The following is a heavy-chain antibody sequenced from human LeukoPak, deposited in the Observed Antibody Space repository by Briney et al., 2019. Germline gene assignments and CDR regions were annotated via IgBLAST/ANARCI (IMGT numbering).Heavy chain of an antibody. J-gene: IGHJ4*02. CDR1: GLTFSSYA. Sequence: QPGGSLRLSCAASGLTFSSYAMSWVRRAPGKGLECVSVISGSGDSTSYAYSVKGRLTISRDNSKNTLFMQMNSLRAEDTAVYYCAKGHSDYGTGFDQWGQGTLVSVSS. CDR3: AKGHSDYGTGFDQ. V-gene: IGHV3-23*01. D-gene: IGHD4-17*01. CDR2: ISGSGDST.